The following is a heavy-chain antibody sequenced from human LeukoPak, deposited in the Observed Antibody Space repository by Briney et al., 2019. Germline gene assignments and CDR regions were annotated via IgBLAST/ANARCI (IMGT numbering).Heavy chain of an antibody. D-gene: IGHD3-22*01. CDR1: GFTFSSYA. V-gene: IGHV3-23*01. CDR3: ARAYYDSSGYGFDY. Sequence: PGGSLRLSCAASGFTFSSYAMSWVRQAPGKGLEWVSAISGSGGSTYYADSVKGRFTISRDNSKNTLYLQMNSLRAEDTAVYYCARAYYDSSGYGFDYWGQGTLVTVSS. J-gene: IGHJ4*02. CDR2: ISGSGGST.